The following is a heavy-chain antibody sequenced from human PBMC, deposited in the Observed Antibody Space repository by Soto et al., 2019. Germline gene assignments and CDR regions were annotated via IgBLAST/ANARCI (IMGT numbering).Heavy chain of an antibody. CDR3: ARGTGYCSSTSCYFDY. J-gene: IGHJ4*02. D-gene: IGHD2-2*01. V-gene: IGHV4-31*03. Sequence: PSETLSLTCTVSGGSISSGGYYWSWIRQHPGKGLEWIGYIYYSGSTYYNPSLKSRVTISVDTSKNQLSMKLSSVTAADTAVFYCARGTGYCSSTSCYFDYWGQGTLVTVSS. CDR1: GGSISSGGYY. CDR2: IYYSGST.